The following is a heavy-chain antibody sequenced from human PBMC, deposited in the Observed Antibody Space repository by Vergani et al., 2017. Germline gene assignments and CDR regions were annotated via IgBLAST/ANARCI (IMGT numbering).Heavy chain of an antibody. Sequence: EVQLLESGGGLVQPGGSLRLSCAASGFTFSSYAMSWVRQAPGKGLEWVSAISGSGGSTYYADSVKGRFTISRDNSKNTLYLQMNSLRAEDTAVDDCATTINYYDSSGPSLDAFDIWGQGTMVTVSS. CDR3: ATTINYYDSSGPSLDAFDI. V-gene: IGHV3-23*01. J-gene: IGHJ3*02. D-gene: IGHD3-22*01. CDR2: ISGSGGST. CDR1: GFTFSSYA.